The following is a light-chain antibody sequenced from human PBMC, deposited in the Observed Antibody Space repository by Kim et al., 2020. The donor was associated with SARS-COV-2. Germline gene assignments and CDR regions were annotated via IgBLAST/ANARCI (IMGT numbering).Light chain of an antibody. V-gene: IGKV1-27*01. CDR2: ATS. J-gene: IGKJ3*01. CDR1: QDTRNY. CDR3: QSYNTFVFT. Sequence: ASVGDRVTITCRASQDTRNYLAWYQQKAGKAPNLIIYATSTLQSGVPSRFSGSGSGTDFTLTISSLQPEDIATYYCQSYNTFVFTFGPGTKVDIK.